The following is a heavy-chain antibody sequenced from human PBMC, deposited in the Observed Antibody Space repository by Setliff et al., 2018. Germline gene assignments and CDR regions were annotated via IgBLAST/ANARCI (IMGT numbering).Heavy chain of an antibody. Sequence: ASVKVSCKASGYTFTPYSMHWVRQAPGQRLEWLGWINSGNGNTRYSQKFQGRVTITRDTSASTAYMELSSLRAEDTAVYYCARDRRDYDILTGYYEFTFDYWGQGTLVTVSS. D-gene: IGHD3-9*01. CDR1: GYTFTPYS. J-gene: IGHJ4*02. CDR2: INSGNGNT. CDR3: ARDRRDYDILTGYYEFTFDY. V-gene: IGHV1-3*01.